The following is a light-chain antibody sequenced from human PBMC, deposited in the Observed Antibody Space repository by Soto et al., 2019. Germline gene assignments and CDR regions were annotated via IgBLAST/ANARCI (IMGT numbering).Light chain of an antibody. CDR2: DAS. Sequence: DIQMTQSPSSLSASVGDRVTITCQASQDISKYLNWYQQKPGKAPKLLIYDASNLETGVPSRFSGTGSGTDFTITISSLQPEDIATYYCQQSGTFGGGTKVEIK. J-gene: IGKJ4*01. CDR1: QDISKY. V-gene: IGKV1-33*01. CDR3: QQSGT.